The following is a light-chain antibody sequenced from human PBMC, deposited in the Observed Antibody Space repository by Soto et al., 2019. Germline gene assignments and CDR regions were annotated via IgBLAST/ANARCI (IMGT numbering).Light chain of an antibody. CDR2: DAS. CDR1: QSVSSY. J-gene: IGKJ3*01. CDR3: QQRSNWPSMFT. Sequence: EIVLTQSPGTLSLSPGERATLSCRASQSVSSYLAWYQQKPGQAPRLLIYDASNRATGIPARFSGSGSGTDFTLTISSLEPEDFAVYYCQQRSNWPSMFTFGPGTKVDIK. V-gene: IGKV3-11*01.